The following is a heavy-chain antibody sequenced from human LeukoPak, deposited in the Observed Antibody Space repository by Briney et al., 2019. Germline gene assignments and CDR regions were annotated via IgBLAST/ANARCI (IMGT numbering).Heavy chain of an antibody. V-gene: IGHV3-33*01. D-gene: IGHD6-19*01. J-gene: IGHJ4*02. CDR1: GFIFSNYG. CDR3: ARRYTSGWYGIDY. CDR2: IWYDGSIT. Sequence: GGSLRLSCAASGFIFSNYGMHWVRQAPGKRLEWVALIWYDGSITYYAESVKGRFTISRDNSVNTMNLQMNSLRDEDTAVYYCARRYTSGWYGIDYWGQGTLVTVSS.